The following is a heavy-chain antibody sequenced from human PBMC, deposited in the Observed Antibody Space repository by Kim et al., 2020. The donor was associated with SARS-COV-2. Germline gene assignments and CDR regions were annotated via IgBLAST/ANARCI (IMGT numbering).Heavy chain of an antibody. V-gene: IGHV1-3*01. J-gene: IGHJ4*02. D-gene: IGHD3-16*01. CDR3: LGGFYFDY. Sequence: ASVKVSCKTSGHFFTRDSIHWVRQAPGQGLEWMGGIDCGNGNTLYSQKFQGRVTFTTDTSASTAYMELSFLSSEDSAVYYCLGGFYFDYWGQGTLVTVSS. CDR1: GHFFTRDS. CDR2: IDCGNGNT.